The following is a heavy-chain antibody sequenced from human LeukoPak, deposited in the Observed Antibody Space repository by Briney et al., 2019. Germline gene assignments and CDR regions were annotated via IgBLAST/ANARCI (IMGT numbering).Heavy chain of an antibody. CDR1: GLTFSTSG. Sequence: GGSLRPSCTTSGLTFSTSGFNWVRQAPGKGLEWVASIGPTGFDRYHADSIKGRFTISRDNANNFLYLQMDSQRAEDTAVYYCATETNGRHYDYWGQGTLLTVSS. CDR2: IGPTGFDR. V-gene: IGHV3-21*06. CDR3: ATETNGRHYDY. D-gene: IGHD1-14*01. J-gene: IGHJ4*02.